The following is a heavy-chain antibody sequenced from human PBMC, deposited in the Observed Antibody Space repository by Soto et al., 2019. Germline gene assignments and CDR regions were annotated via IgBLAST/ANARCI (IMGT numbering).Heavy chain of an antibody. CDR3: AKATDYGDSNYYYYYYMDV. CDR1: GFTFSSYA. D-gene: IGHD4-17*01. Sequence: PGGSLRLSCAASGFTFSSYAMSWVRQAPGKGLEWVSAISGSGGSTYYADSVKGRFTISRDNSKNTLYLQMNSLRAEDTAVYYCAKATDYGDSNYYYYYYMDVWGKGTTVTVSS. CDR2: ISGSGGST. V-gene: IGHV3-23*01. J-gene: IGHJ6*03.